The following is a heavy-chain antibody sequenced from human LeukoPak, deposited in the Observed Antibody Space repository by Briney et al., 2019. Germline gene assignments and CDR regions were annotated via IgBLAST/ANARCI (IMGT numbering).Heavy chain of an antibody. CDR3: AREGAYYDFWSGYYGDLYYYYMDV. J-gene: IGHJ6*03. Sequence: GGSLRLSCAASGFTFSSYAMHWVRQAPGKGLEWVAVISYDGSNKYYADSVKGRFTISRDNSKNTLYLQMNSLRAEDTAVYYCAREGAYYDFWSGYYGDLYYYYMDVWGKGTTVTVSS. CDR1: GFTFSSYA. D-gene: IGHD3-3*01. CDR2: ISYDGSNK. V-gene: IGHV3-30*04.